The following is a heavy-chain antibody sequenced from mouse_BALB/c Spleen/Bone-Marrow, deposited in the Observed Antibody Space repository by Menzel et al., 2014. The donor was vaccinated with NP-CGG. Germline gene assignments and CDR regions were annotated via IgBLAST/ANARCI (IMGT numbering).Heavy chain of an antibody. CDR3: ARGRDWFDY. CDR1: GFTFSGYG. D-gene: IGHD3-3*01. Sequence: VQLKESGGGLVQPGGSLKLSCAASGFTFSGYGMSWVRQTPDKGLELVATISGSGSSTYYPDSVKGRFTISRDNARNTLYLQMSSLKSEDTAMHYCARGRDWFDYWGQGTTLTVSS. V-gene: IGHV5-6-3*01. J-gene: IGHJ2*01. CDR2: ISGSGSST.